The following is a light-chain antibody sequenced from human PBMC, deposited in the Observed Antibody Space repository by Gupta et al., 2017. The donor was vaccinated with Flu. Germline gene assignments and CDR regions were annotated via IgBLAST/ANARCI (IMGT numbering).Light chain of an antibody. Sequence: QSLLTPPPSVSAAPAQRLTISCTGSSSNIGAGYDVHWYQQLPGTAPKLLTYGNNHRPSGVPDRFSGSKSGTSASLAITGLQADDEADYYCQSYDSSLSGSVFGGGTKLTVL. CDR2: GNN. CDR1: SSNIGAGYD. V-gene: IGLV1-40*01. J-gene: IGLJ3*02. CDR3: QSYDSSLSGSV.